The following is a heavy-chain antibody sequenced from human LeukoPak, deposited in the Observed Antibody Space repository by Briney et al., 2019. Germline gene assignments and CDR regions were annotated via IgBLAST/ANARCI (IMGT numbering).Heavy chain of an antibody. J-gene: IGHJ4*02. D-gene: IGHD6-6*01. Sequence: GGSLRLSCAASGFTFSSYVLSWVRQAPGKGLEWVSAISGSGGSTYYADSVKGRFTISRDNAKNSLYLQMNSLRAEDTAVYYCARSKYSSSAFDYWGQGTLVTVSS. CDR3: ARSKYSSSAFDY. V-gene: IGHV3-23*01. CDR1: GFTFSSYV. CDR2: ISGSGGST.